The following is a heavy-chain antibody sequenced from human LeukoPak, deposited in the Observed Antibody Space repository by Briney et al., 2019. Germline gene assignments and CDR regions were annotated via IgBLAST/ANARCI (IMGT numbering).Heavy chain of an antibody. V-gene: IGHV1-46*01. CDR2: INPSGGST. CDR1: GYTFTSYY. J-gene: IGHJ6*03. CDR3: ARSSGYDWNYYYYYYMDV. Sequence: GASVKVSCKASGYTFTSYYMHWVRQAPGQGLEWMGIINPSGGSTGYAQKFQGRVTMTRDTSISTAYMELSRLRSDDTAVYYCARSSGYDWNYYYYYYMDVWGKGTTVTISS. D-gene: IGHD5-12*01.